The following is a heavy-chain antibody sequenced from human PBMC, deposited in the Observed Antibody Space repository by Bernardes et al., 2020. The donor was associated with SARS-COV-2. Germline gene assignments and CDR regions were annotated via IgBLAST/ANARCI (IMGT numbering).Heavy chain of an antibody. CDR2: INSDGSST. CDR3: ARDISTTLGYCSGGSCSTDY. J-gene: IGHJ4*02. Sequence: GGSLRLSCAASGFTFSSYWMHWVRQAPGKGLVWVSRINSDGSSTSYADSVKGRFTISRDNAKNTLYLQMNSLRAEDTAVYYCARDISTTLGYCSGGSCSTDYWGQGTLVTVSS. V-gene: IGHV3-74*01. D-gene: IGHD2-15*01. CDR1: GFTFSSYW.